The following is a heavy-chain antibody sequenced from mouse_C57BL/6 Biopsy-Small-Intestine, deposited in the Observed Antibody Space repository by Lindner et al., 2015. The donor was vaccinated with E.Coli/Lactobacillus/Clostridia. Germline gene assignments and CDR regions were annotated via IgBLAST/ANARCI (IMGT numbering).Heavy chain of an antibody. CDR1: GYSFTDYN. V-gene: IGHV1-39*01. CDR3: ARNDGYPYYYVMDY. D-gene: IGHD2-3*01. J-gene: IGHJ4*01. Sequence: VQLQESGAELVTPGASVKISCKASGYSFTDYNMNWVKQSHGKSLEWIGNISPYYGNTNYNQKFKGKATLTVDKSSSTAYMQLNSLTSEDSAVYYCARNDGYPYYYVMDYWGQGTSVTVSS. CDR2: ISPYYGNT.